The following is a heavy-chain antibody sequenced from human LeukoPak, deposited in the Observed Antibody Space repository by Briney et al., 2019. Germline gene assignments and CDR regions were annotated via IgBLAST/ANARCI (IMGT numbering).Heavy chain of an antibody. Sequence: ASVKVSCKASGYTFISYAINWGRQAPGQRPEWIGWINAGNGNTKYSQKFQGRVTITRDTSASTAYMELSSLTSEDTGIYYCARGRRVGATEYNWFDPWGQGTLVTVSS. CDR2: INAGNGNT. D-gene: IGHD1-26*01. CDR3: ARGRRVGATEYNWFDP. V-gene: IGHV1-3*01. CDR1: GYTFISYA. J-gene: IGHJ5*02.